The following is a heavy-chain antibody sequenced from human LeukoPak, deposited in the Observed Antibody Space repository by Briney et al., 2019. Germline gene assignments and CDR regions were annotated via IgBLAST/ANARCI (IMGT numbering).Heavy chain of an antibody. J-gene: IGHJ5*02. Sequence: RSGGSLRLSCAASGFTFSSYSMNWVRQAPGKGLEWVSYISSSSSTIYYADSVKGRFTISRDNAKNSLYLQMNSLRAEDTAVYYCARLGYSSSWAWFDPWGQGTLVTVSS. V-gene: IGHV3-48*04. CDR3: ARLGYSSSWAWFDP. CDR1: GFTFSSYS. CDR2: ISSSSSTI. D-gene: IGHD6-13*01.